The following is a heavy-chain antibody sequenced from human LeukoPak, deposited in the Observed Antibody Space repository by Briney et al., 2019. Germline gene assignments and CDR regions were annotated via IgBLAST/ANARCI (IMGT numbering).Heavy chain of an antibody. CDR2: TYYRSKWYT. J-gene: IGHJ3*02. CDR3: ARDWNDAFDI. CDR1: GDSVSSNSAA. V-gene: IGHV6-1*01. D-gene: IGHD1-1*01. Sequence: QPLSLTCAISGDSVSSNSAAWNWIRQSPSRGLEWLGRTYYRSKWYTGSAVSVQSRITINPDTSKNQFSLQLNSVTPEDTAVYYCARDWNDAFDIWGQGTMVTVSS.